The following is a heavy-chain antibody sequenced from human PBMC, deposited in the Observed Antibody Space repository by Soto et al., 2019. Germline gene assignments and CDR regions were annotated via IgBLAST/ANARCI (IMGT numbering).Heavy chain of an antibody. V-gene: IGHV4-34*01. J-gene: IGHJ6*02. Sequence: SETLSLTCAVYGGSFSGYYWSWIRQPPGKGLEWIGEINHSGSTNYNPSLKSRVTISVDTSKNQFSLKLSSVTAADTAVYYCARGLQWELPLTVYYYYGMDVWGQGTTVTVSS. D-gene: IGHD1-26*01. CDR3: ARGLQWELPLTVYYYYGMDV. CDR1: GGSFSGYY. CDR2: INHSGST.